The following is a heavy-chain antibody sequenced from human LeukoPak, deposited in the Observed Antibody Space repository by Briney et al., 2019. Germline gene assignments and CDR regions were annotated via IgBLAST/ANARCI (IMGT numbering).Heavy chain of an antibody. D-gene: IGHD3-9*01. CDR3: AIFFFKQKTAYDILTGYYSYYYGMDV. CDR1: GFTFSSYW. Sequence: PGGSLRLSCAASGFTFSSYWMHWVRQAPGKGLVWVSRINSDGSSTSYADSVKGRFTISRDNAKNTLYLQMNSLRAEDTAVYYCAIFFFKQKTAYDILTGYYSYYYGMDVWGQGTTVTVSS. J-gene: IGHJ6*02. V-gene: IGHV3-74*01. CDR2: INSDGSST.